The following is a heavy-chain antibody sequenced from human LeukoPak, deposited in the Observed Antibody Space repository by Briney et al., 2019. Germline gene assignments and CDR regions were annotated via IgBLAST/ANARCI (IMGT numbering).Heavy chain of an antibody. CDR3: ARDRTSDY. J-gene: IGHJ4*02. V-gene: IGHV3-30*04. Sequence: GGSLRLSCAASGFTFSSYAVHWVRQAPGKGLEWVAVISYDGSNKYYADSVKGRFTISRDNSKNTLYLQMNSLRAEDTAVYYCARDRTSDYWGQGTLVTVSS. CDR1: GFTFSSYA. CDR2: ISYDGSNK.